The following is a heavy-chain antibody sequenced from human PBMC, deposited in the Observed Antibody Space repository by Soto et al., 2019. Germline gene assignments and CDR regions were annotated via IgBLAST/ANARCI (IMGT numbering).Heavy chain of an antibody. Sequence: ASVKVSCKASGYTFNGYYMHWVRQATGQGLEWMGWINPNGGGTNYAQKFQGWVTMTRDTSISTAYMELGRLRSDDTAVYYCARAYYDILTGYSDVEYFQHRGQGTLVTVSS. CDR3: ARAYYDILTGYSDVEYFQH. V-gene: IGHV1-2*04. CDR2: INPNGGGT. J-gene: IGHJ1*01. CDR1: GYTFNGYY. D-gene: IGHD3-9*01.